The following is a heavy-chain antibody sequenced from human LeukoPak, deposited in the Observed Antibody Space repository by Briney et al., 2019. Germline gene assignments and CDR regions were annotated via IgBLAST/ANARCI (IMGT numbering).Heavy chain of an antibody. J-gene: IGHJ4*02. D-gene: IGHD5-24*01. CDR2: ISGDSATP. CDR1: GFAFNIYA. V-gene: IGHV3-23*01. Sequence: PGGSLRLSRAASGFAFNIYAMTWVRQAPGKGLEWVSTISGDSATPYFADSVKGRFTISRDNSKNMVYLQMNGLTVEDAATYYCARRTMSAFDSWGQGTLLIVSS. CDR3: ARRTMSAFDS.